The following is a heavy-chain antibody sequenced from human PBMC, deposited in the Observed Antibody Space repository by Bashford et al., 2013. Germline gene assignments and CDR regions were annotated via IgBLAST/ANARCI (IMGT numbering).Heavy chain of an antibody. D-gene: IGHD6-13*01. CDR1: GVSIADDTYY. J-gene: IGHJ4*02. Sequence: SETLSLTCTVSGVSIADDTYYWGWVRQPPGKGLEWIGSIYYNGKTYYNPSLRSRVTKSVDTSKNQFSLKLTSVTAADTAVYYCARDTSSGAHFDYWGQGTLVTVSS. CDR3: ARDTSSGAHFDY. CDR2: IYYNGKT. V-gene: IGHV4-39*01.